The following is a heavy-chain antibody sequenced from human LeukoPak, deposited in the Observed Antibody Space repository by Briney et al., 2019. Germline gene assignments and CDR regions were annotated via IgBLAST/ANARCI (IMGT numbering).Heavy chain of an antibody. V-gene: IGHV4-34*01. CDR2: INHSGST. J-gene: IGHJ4*02. CDR1: GGSFSGYY. Sequence: PSGTLSLTCAVYGGSFSGYYWSWIRQPPGKGLEWIGEINHSGSTNYNPSLKSRVTISVDTSKNQFSLKLSSVTAADTAVYYCARGGGGYCSSTSCHPFDYWGQGTLVTVSS. D-gene: IGHD2-2*01. CDR3: ARGGGGYCSSTSCHPFDY.